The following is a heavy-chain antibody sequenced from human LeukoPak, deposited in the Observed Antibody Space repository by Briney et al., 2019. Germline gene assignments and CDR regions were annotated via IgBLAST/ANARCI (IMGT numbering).Heavy chain of an antibody. J-gene: IGHJ6*03. D-gene: IGHD6-6*01. CDR3: ARQRKQLVPYYYYYMDV. CDR2: IYPGDSDT. CDR1: GYSFTSYW. V-gene: IGHV5-51*01. Sequence: GESLMISCKGSGYSFTSYWIGWVRQMPGKGLEWMGIIYPGDSDTRYSPSFQGQVTISADKSISTAYLQWSSLKASDTAMYYCARQRKQLVPYYYYYMDVWGKGTTVTISS.